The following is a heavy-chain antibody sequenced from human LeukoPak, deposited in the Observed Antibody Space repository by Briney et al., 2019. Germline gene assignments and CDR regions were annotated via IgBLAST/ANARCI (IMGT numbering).Heavy chain of an antibody. D-gene: IGHD5-24*01. CDR2: IHHSGST. V-gene: IGHV4-34*01. Sequence: SETLSLTCAVYGGSFSGYYWSWIRQPPGKGLELIGEIHHSGSTNYNPSLKSRVTISVDTSKNQFSLKLSFVTAADTAVYYCARGSRDGYKNWFDPWGQGTLVTVSS. J-gene: IGHJ5*02. CDR3: ARGSRDGYKNWFDP. CDR1: GGSFSGYY.